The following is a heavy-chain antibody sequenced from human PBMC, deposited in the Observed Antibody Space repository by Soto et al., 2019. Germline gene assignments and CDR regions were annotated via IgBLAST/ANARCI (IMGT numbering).Heavy chain of an antibody. CDR1: GFTFSSYG. CDR2: IWYDGSNK. D-gene: IGHD3-22*01. CDR3: ARDSYYDSSGYPIYYYYYGMDV. Sequence: QVQLVESGGGVVQPGRSLRLSCAASGFTFSSYGMHWVRQAPGKGLEWVAGIWYDGSNKYYADSVKGRFTISRDNSKNALYLQMNSLRAEDTAVYYCARDSYYDSSGYPIYYYYYGMDVWGQGTTVTVSS. J-gene: IGHJ6*02. V-gene: IGHV3-33*01.